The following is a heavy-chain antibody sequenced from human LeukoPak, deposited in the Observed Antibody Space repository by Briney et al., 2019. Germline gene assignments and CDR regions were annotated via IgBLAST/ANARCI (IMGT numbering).Heavy chain of an antibody. V-gene: IGHV4-34*01. CDR1: GVSFSGYS. J-gene: IGHJ4*02. Sequence: SETLSLTCAVYGVSFSGYSWNWIRQPPVKGLEWIGEINHSGGTNYNPSLKSRVTISVDTSKKQFSLKLSSVTAADTAVYYCARGVDYYGVWGQGTLVTVSS. CDR2: INHSGGT. CDR3: ARGVDYYGV. D-gene: IGHD3-10*01.